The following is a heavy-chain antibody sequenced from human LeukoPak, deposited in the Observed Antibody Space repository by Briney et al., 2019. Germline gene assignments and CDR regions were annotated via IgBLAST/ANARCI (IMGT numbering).Heavy chain of an antibody. CDR2: INHNGGA. D-gene: IGHD5-18*01. J-gene: IGHJ6*03. CDR3: ARVGYSYSINDWSRTGLGAYATKYYYYMDV. CDR1: GGSFSDYS. Sequence: PSDTLSLTCAVYGGSFSDYSWTWIRQAPGEGLEWIGEINHNGGANHNPSLVSRVIMSVDTSKNQFSLKVSSVTAADTAVYYCARVGYSYSINDWSRTGLGAYATKYYYYMDVWGKGTTVTVSS. V-gene: IGHV4-34*01.